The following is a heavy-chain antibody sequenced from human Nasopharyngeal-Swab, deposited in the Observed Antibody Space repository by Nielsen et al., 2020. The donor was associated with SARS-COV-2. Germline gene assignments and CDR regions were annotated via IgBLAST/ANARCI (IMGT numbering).Heavy chain of an antibody. D-gene: IGHD3-16*01. J-gene: IGHJ4*02. V-gene: IGHV3-53*04. CDR1: GFAVSSNC. CDR2: IYAGTNT. CDR3: ARGGGPGQFYFDF. Sequence: GGSLRLSCAASGFAVSSNCMSWVRQAPGKGLEWVSVIYAGTNTYYADSVKGRFTISRHDSQNTLYLQLNSLKPEDTAVYYCARGGGPGQFYFDFWGQGTLVTVSS.